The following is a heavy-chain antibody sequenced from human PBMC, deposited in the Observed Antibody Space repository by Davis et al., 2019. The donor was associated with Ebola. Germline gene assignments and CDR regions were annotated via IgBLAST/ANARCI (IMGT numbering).Heavy chain of an antibody. D-gene: IGHD3-10*01. CDR3: ARLGGSGSYYPFRGYYGMDV. J-gene: IGHJ6*02. V-gene: IGHV5-51*01. CDR2: IYPGDSDT. CDR1: GYSFTSYW. Sequence: KVSCKGSGYSFTSYWIGWVRQMPGKGLEWMGIIYPGDSDTSYSPSFQGQVTISADKSIDTAYLQWNSLKASDTAMYYCARLGGSGSYYPFRGYYGMDVWGQGTTVTVSS.